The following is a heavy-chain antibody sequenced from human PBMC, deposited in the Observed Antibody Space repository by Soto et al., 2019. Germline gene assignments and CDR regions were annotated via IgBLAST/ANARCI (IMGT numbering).Heavy chain of an antibody. V-gene: IGHV4-59*01. CDR3: ARDQVGYCSSTSCYDYYYYYMDV. D-gene: IGHD2-2*01. Sequence: PSETLSLTCTVSGGSISSYYWSWIRQPPGKGLEWIGYTYYSGSTNYNPSLKSRVTISVDTSKNQFSLKLSSVTAADTAVYYCARDQVGYCSSTSCYDYYYYYMDVWGKGTTVTVSS. CDR1: GGSISSYY. CDR2: TYYSGST. J-gene: IGHJ6*03.